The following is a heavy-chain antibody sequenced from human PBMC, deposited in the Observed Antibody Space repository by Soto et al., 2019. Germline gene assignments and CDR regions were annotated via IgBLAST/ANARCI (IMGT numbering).Heavy chain of an antibody. D-gene: IGHD6-13*01. CDR2: IYYSGST. CDR3: ARVTEGLGYSSSHVDY. CDR1: GGSISSGVYY. J-gene: IGHJ4*02. V-gene: IGHV4-31*03. Sequence: QVQLQESGPGLVKPSQTLSLTCTVSGGSISSGVYYWSWIRQHPGKGLEWIGYIYYSGSTYYNPSLKSRVTISVDTSKNQFSLKLSSVTAADTAVYYCARVTEGLGYSSSHVDYWGQGTLVTVSS.